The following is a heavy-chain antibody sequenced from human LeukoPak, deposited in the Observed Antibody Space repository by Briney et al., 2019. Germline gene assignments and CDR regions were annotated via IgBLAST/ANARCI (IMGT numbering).Heavy chain of an antibody. Sequence: GGSLRLSCAASGFTFSSYSMNWVRQAPGKGLEWVSYISSSSSTIYYADSVKGRFTISRDNAKNSLYLQMDSLRAEDTAVYYCAREFSGSNYGFPFNYWGQGTLVTVSS. V-gene: IGHV3-48*01. D-gene: IGHD1-26*01. J-gene: IGHJ4*02. CDR1: GFTFSSYS. CDR3: AREFSGSNYGFPFNY. CDR2: ISSSSSTI.